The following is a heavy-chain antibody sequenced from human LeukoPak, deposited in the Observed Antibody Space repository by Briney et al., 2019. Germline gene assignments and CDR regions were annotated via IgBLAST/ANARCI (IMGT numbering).Heavy chain of an antibody. CDR1: GFTVSSNY. D-gene: IGHD3-10*01. V-gene: IGHV3-66*01. CDR2: IYSGGST. J-gene: IGHJ4*02. CDR3: ARERDRTMVRGVIMTFDY. Sequence: GGSLRLSCAASGFTVSSNYMSWVRQAPGKGLEWVSVIYSGGSTYYADSVKGRFTISRDNSKNTLYLQMNSLRAEDTAVYYCARERDRTMVRGVIMTFDYWGQGTLVTVSS.